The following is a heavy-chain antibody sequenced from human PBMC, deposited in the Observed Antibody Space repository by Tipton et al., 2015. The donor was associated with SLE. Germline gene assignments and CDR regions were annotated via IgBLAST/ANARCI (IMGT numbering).Heavy chain of an antibody. Sequence: LRLSCTVSGGSISSGSYYWSWIRQPAGKGLEWIGRIYTSGSTNYNPSLKSRVTISVDLSKNQFSLKVKSVTAADTAVYYCVRWDRVNWRLDRWGQGTLVTVSS. J-gene: IGHJ5*02. V-gene: IGHV4-61*02. CDR1: GGSISSGSYY. CDR3: VRWDRVNWRLDR. CDR2: IYTSGST. D-gene: IGHD1-1*01.